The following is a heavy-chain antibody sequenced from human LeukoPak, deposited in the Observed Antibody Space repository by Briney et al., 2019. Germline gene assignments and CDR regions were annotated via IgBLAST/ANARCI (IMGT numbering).Heavy chain of an antibody. CDR1: GFTFSGSA. CDR2: IRSKANSYAT. Sequence: GGSLRLSCAASGFTFSGSAMHWVRQASGKGLEWVGRIRSKANSYATAYAASVKGRFTISRDDSKNTAYLQMNSLKTEDTAVYYCTRGLREVGATSPYYYYYYMDVWGKGTTVTVSS. CDR3: TRGLREVGATSPYYYYYYMDV. J-gene: IGHJ6*03. D-gene: IGHD1-26*01. V-gene: IGHV3-73*01.